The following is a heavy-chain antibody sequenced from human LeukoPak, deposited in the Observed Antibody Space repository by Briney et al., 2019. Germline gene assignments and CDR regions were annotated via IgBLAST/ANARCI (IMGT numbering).Heavy chain of an antibody. V-gene: IGHV1-2*02. CDR1: GYTFTAYY. Sequence: ASVKVSCKASGYTFTAYYIHWVRQAPGQGLQWMGWINPNSGGTNYAQKFQGRVTITRNTSISTAYMELSSLRSEDTAVYYCARGDGYSSSSDYWGQGTLVTVSS. D-gene: IGHD6-6*01. J-gene: IGHJ4*02. CDR2: INPNSGGT. CDR3: ARGDGYSSSSDY.